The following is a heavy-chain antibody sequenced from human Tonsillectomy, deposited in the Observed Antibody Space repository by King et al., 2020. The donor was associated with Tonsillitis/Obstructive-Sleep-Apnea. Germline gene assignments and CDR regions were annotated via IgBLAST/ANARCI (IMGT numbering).Heavy chain of an antibody. D-gene: IGHD6-13*01. J-gene: IGHJ4*02. CDR3: ARDPGTGGQLVTYYVDS. V-gene: IGHV1-46*01. CDR1: GYIFTSYC. CDR2: INPSGGST. Sequence: VQLVESGAEVKKPGASVKVSCKASGYIFTSYCIHWVRQAPGQGLEWMGIINPSGGSTSYAQKFQGRVTMTRDTSTSTVYMELSSLRSEDTAVYYCARDPGTGGQLVTYYVDSWGQGTLVTVSS.